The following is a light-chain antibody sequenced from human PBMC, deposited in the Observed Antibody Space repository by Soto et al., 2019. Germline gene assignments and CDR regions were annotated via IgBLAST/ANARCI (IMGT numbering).Light chain of an antibody. CDR2: GAS. J-gene: IGKJ5*01. Sequence: EIVMTQSPATLSVSPGERATLSCRASQSVSSNLALYQQKPGQAPRLLTYGASSRATGIPARFSGSGSGTDFTLTISSLQPEDFATYYCQQSYSSPITFGQGTRLEIK. V-gene: IGKV3-15*01. CDR1: QSVSSN. CDR3: QQSYSSPIT.